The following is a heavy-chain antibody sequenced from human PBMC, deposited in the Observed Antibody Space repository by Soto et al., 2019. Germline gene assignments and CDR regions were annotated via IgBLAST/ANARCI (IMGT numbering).Heavy chain of an antibody. J-gene: IGHJ6*02. CDR2: IWYDGSNK. CDR3: ARDQEKDKAMVTVGYYYYGMDV. D-gene: IGHD5-18*01. CDR1: GFTFSSYG. Sequence: GSLRLSCAASGFTFSSYGMHWVRQAPGKGLEWVAVIWYDGSNKYYADSVKGRFTISRDNSKNTLYLQMNSLRAEDTAVYYCARDQEKDKAMVTVGYYYYGMDVWGQGTKVTVYS. V-gene: IGHV3-33*01.